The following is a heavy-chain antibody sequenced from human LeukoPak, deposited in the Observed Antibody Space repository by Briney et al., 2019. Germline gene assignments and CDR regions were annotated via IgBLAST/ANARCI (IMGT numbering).Heavy chain of an antibody. Sequence: ASVKVSCKASGYTFTSYDSNWVRQATGQGLEWMGWMNPNSGNTGYAQKFQGRVAITRNTSISTAYMELSSLRSEDTAVYYCARAVLGIDWYFGLWGRGTLVTVSS. V-gene: IGHV1-8*03. J-gene: IGHJ2*01. CDR1: GYTFTSYD. CDR3: ARAVLGIDWYFGL. D-gene: IGHD2-8*02. CDR2: MNPNSGNT.